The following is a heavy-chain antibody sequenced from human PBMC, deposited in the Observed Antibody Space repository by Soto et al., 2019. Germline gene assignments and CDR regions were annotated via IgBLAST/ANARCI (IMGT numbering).Heavy chain of an antibody. D-gene: IGHD2-2*01. Sequence: QVQLRASGPGLVKPSETLSLTCSVSGGSINNGMFYWSWIRQHPGKGLEWIGYIYYNRNTYYNPSIMSLLTFSLGSCKNQCHLTLSSVTAADTAVYFCAQIPTAKRYYVSGMGVWCQGTAVTVSS. CDR3: AQIPTAKRYYVSGMGV. J-gene: IGHJ6*02. CDR2: IYYNRNT. CDR1: GGSINNGMFY. V-gene: IGHV4-31*01.